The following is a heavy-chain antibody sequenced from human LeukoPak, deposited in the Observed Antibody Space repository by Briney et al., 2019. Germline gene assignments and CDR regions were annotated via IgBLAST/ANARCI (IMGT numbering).Heavy chain of an antibody. Sequence: SETLSLTWTVSGASVSSHYWTWIRQPPGKGLEWIGYISHRGYTDYNPSLKSRVTISVDTSENQLSLRVNSLTAADTAVYYCAKVWAGTNFYLDYWGQGILVTVSS. CDR3: AKVWAGTNFYLDY. V-gene: IGHV4-59*02. CDR1: GASVSSHY. J-gene: IGHJ4*02. CDR2: ISHRGYT. D-gene: IGHD3-10*01.